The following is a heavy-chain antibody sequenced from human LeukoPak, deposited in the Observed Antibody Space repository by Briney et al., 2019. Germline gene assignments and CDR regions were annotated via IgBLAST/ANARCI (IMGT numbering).Heavy chain of an antibody. V-gene: IGHV1-18*04. J-gene: IGHJ4*02. Sequence: GASVKVSCKASGYTFTSYYMHWVRQAPGQGLEWMGWISAYSGNTNYAQKLQGRVTMTTDTSTSTAYMELRSLRSDDTAVYYCARAYDSSGYLDYWGQGTLVTVSS. CDR3: ARAYDSSGYLDY. D-gene: IGHD3-22*01. CDR2: ISAYSGNT. CDR1: GYTFTSYY.